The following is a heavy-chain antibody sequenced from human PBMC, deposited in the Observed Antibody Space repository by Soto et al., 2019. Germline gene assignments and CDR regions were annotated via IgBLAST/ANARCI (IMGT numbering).Heavy chain of an antibody. V-gene: IGHV3-30*18. D-gene: IGHD3-10*01. Sequence: GSLRLSCAASGFTFSSYGMHWVRQAPGKGLEWVAVISYDGSNKYYADSVKGRFTISRDNSKNTLYLQMNSLRAEDTAVYYCAKGPDYYYGSGSYYNHFDYWGQGTLVTVS. CDR1: GFTFSSYG. CDR2: ISYDGSNK. CDR3: AKGPDYYYGSGSYYNHFDY. J-gene: IGHJ4*02.